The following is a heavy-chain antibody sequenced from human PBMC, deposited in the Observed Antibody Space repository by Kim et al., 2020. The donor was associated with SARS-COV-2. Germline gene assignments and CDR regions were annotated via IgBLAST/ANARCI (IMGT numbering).Heavy chain of an antibody. Sequence: SVKVSCKASGGTFSSYAISWVRQAPGQGLEWMGGIIPIFGTANYAQKFQGRVTITADESTSTAYMELSSLRSEDTAVYYCARAEYYYDSSGYYELNWFDPWGQGTLVTVSS. CDR1: GGTFSSYA. D-gene: IGHD3-22*01. CDR2: IIPIFGTA. V-gene: IGHV1-69*13. J-gene: IGHJ5*02. CDR3: ARAEYYYDSSGYYELNWFDP.